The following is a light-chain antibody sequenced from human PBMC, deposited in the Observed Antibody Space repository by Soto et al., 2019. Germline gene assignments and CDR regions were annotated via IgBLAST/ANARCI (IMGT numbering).Light chain of an antibody. CDR2: GVS. CDR1: QSINNKY. J-gene: IGKJ1*01. Sequence: ETVLTQSPGPLSLSPGERATLSCRASQSINNKYLAWYQQEPGQTPMLLIHGVSIRATGIPDRFSGSVSGTDFTLTISRLEPEDFAVYYCQLYSGSPWTFGQGTKVEIK. CDR3: QLYSGSPWT. V-gene: IGKV3-20*01.